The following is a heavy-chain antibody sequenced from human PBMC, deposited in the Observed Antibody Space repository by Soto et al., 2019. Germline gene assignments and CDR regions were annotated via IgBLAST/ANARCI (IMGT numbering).Heavy chain of an antibody. V-gene: IGHV4-39*01. CDR3: ARHSLALRKNNWFDP. CDR2: IFYLGSS. CDR1: GDSIISGDFY. D-gene: IGHD3-3*02. Sequence: PETLSLTCTVSGDSIISGDFYWCWVRQPRGKGLEWIGSIFYLGSSYYNPSLKSRVTMSVDTSKNQFSLRLRSVTAADTALYFCARHSLALRKNNWFDPWGQGIMVTVSS. J-gene: IGHJ5*02.